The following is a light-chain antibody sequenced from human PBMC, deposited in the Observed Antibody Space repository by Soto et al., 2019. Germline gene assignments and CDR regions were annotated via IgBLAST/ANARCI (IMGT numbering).Light chain of an antibody. J-gene: IGKJ2*01. CDR2: LGS. Sequence: DIVMTQSPLSLPVTPGEPASISCRSSQSLLHSNGYNYLDWYLQKPGQSPQLLIYLGSNRASGVPDRFSGSGSGTDFTLNISRVEAEDVGVYYCMQDLHTPYTFGQGTKLEIK. CDR1: QSLLHSNGYNY. CDR3: MQDLHTPYT. V-gene: IGKV2-28*01.